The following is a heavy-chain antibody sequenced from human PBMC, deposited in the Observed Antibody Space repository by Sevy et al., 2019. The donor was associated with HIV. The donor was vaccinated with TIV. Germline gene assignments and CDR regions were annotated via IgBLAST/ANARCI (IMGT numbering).Heavy chain of an antibody. V-gene: IGHV3-43*01. D-gene: IGHD1-26*01. CDR2: ISWDGGST. Sequence: GGSLRLSCAGSGFTFDDYTMHWVRQAPGKGLEWVSLISWDGGSTYYADSVKGRFTISRDNSKNSKYLQMNSLRTEGTALYYCAKDSGSYWRRDYFDYWGQGTLVTVSS. CDR1: GFTFDDYT. CDR3: AKDSGSYWRRDYFDY. J-gene: IGHJ4*02.